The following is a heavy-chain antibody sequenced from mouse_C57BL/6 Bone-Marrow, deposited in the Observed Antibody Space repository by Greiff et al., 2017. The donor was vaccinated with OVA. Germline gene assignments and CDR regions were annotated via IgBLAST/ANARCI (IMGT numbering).Heavy chain of an antibody. V-gene: IGHV1-50*01. J-gene: IGHJ4*01. D-gene: IGHD2-1*01. CDR1: GYTFTSYW. CDR2: IDPSDSYT. CDR3: ARSNGNYPYYARDY. Sequence: QVQLQQPGAELVKPGASVKLSCKASGYTFTSYWMQWVKQRPGQGLEWIGEIDPSDSYTNYNQKFKGKATLTVDTSSSTAYMQLSSLTSEDSAVYYCARSNGNYPYYARDYWGQGTSVTVSS.